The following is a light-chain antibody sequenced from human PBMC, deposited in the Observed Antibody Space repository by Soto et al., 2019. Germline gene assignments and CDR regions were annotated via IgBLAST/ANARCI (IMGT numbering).Light chain of an antibody. CDR3: CSYGGSTTFYV. J-gene: IGLJ1*01. CDR1: SRDVGSYDL. Sequence: QSALTQPASVSGSLGQSITISCTGTSRDVGSYDLVSWYQQHPGKVPKFLIYEVKKRPSGVSDRFSGSKSGNTATLTISGLLAEDEAGYYCCSYGGSTTFYVFVSGTKVTVL. CDR2: EVK. V-gene: IGLV2-23*02.